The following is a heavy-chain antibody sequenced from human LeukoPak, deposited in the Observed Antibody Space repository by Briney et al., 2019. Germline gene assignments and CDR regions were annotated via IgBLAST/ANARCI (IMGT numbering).Heavy chain of an antibody. CDR3: AKDRGYSSGWHYYFDY. CDR2: ISYDGSNK. Sequence: GGSLRLSCAASGFTFSSYGMHWVRQAPGKGLEWVAVISYDGSNKYYADSVKGRFTISRDNSKNTLYLQMNSLRAEDTAVYYCAKDRGYSSGWHYYFDYWGQGTLVTVSS. CDR1: GFTFSSYG. V-gene: IGHV3-30*18. D-gene: IGHD6-19*01. J-gene: IGHJ4*02.